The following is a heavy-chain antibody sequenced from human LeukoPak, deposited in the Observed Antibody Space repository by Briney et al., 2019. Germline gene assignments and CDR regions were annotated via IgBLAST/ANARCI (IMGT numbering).Heavy chain of an antibody. CDR2: IGSSDSTT. CDR3: AKDRTRGYSKYYYMDV. V-gene: IGHV3-48*03. Sequence: PGGSLRLSCVASGFTFSSYEMNWVRQAPGKGLEWLSYIGSSDSTTHYADSVKGRFTISRDNSKNSLYLQMNSLRTEDTALYYCAKDRTRGYSKYYYMDVWGKGTTVTVSS. CDR1: GFTFSSYE. D-gene: IGHD5-18*01. J-gene: IGHJ6*03.